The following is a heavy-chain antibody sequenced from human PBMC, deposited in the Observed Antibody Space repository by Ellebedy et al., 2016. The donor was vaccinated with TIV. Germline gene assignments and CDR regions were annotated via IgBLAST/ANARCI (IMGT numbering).Heavy chain of an antibody. CDR1: GGSFSGYY. D-gene: IGHD2-2*01. J-gene: IGHJ5*02. CDR3: ARGTLVVPALGSRRWFNP. V-gene: IGHV4-34*01. CDR2: INHSGST. Sequence: GSLRLSXAVYGGSFSGYYWSWIRQPPGKGLEWIGEINHSGSTNYNPSLKSRVTISVDTSKNQFSLKLSSVTAADTAVYYCARGTLVVPALGSRRWFNPWGQGTLVTVSS.